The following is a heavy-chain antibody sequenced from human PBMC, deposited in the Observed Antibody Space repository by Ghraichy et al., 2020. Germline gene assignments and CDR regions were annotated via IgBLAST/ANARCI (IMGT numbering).Heavy chain of an antibody. CDR3: VANSDYDYRSGYDYYFDY. D-gene: IGHD3-3*01. CDR1: GFTFTTSA. Sequence: SVKVSCKASGFTFTTSAVQWVRQARGQRLEWIGWIVVGSGNTNYAKEFQGRVTITRAMSTRTAYTELGSLRSEDTAMYYRVANSDYDYRSGYDYYFDYWVQGALITVSS. V-gene: IGHV1-58*01. J-gene: IGHJ4*02. CDR2: IVVGSGNT.